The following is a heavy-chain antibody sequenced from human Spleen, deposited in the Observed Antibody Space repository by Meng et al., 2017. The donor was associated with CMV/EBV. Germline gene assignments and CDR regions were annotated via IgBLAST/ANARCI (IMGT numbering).Heavy chain of an antibody. V-gene: IGHV1-69*10. CDR3: ARELGKINYGGSGHRYYFDY. CDR1: SYA. J-gene: IGHJ4*02. Sequence: SYAISWVRQAPGQGLEWMGGIIPILGIANYAQKCQGRVTITADKSTSTAYMELSSLRSEDTAVYYCARELGKINYGGSGHRYYFDYWGQGTLVTVSS. CDR2: IIPILGIA. D-gene: IGHD4-23*01.